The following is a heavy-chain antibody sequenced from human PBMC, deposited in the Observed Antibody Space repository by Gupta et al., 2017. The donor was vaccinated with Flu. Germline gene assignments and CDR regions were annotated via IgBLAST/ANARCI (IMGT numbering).Heavy chain of an antibody. CDR1: GGSISSGSYY. Sequence: QVQLQESGPGLVKPSQTLSLTCPVSGGSISSGSYYWSWIRQPAGKGLEWIGRIYTSGSTNYNPSLKSRVTISVDTSKNQFSLKLSSVTAADTAVYYCAREGGIVVVTDAFDIWCQGTMVTVSS. D-gene: IGHD2-21*02. CDR3: AREGGIVVVTDAFDI. CDR2: IYTSGST. V-gene: IGHV4-61*02. J-gene: IGHJ3*02.